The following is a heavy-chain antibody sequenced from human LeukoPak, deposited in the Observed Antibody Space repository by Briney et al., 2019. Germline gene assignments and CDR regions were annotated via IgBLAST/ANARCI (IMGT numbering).Heavy chain of an antibody. CDR1: GFTVSSNY. V-gene: IGHV3-53*01. J-gene: IGHJ4*02. CDR2: IYSGGST. Sequence: GGSLRLSCAASGFTVSSNYMSWVRQAPGKGLEWVSVIYSGGSTYYADSVKGRFTISRDNSKNTLYLQMNSLRAEDTAVYYCARDAGDRPYCSGGSCYSGWHYWGQGTLVTVSS. D-gene: IGHD2-15*01. CDR3: ARDAGDRPYCSGGSCYSGWHY.